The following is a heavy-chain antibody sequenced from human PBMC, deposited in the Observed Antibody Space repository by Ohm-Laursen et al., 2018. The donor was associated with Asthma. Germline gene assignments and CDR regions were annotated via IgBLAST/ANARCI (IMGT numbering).Heavy chain of an antibody. CDR3: AKDVMEWYLPAFDF. Sequence: SLRLSCAAPGFTFRSYAMHWVRQAPGKGLEWVAVGGSYYDGGLKYYADSVNGRFTVSRDDSKNTLYLQMNSPRPDDTAVYYCAKDVMEWYLPAFDFWGQGTLVTVSS. D-gene: IGHD3-3*01. J-gene: IGHJ4*02. CDR2: GGSYYDGGLK. V-gene: IGHV3-30-3*01. CDR1: GFTFRSYA.